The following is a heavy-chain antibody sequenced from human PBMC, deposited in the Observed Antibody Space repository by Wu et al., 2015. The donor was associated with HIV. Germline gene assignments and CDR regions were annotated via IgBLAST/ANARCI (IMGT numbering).Heavy chain of an antibody. CDR2: IIPLFRTT. Sequence: QVQLVQSGAEVKKPGSSVKVSCTASGGTFSSFAISWVRQAPGQGLEWMGRIIPLFRTTNYAQEFQGRVTITADESTSTAFMVLSSLRSEDTAVYYCARGPYSYGSGSYYLDYWGQGTLVTVSS. CDR1: GGTFSSFA. CDR3: ARGPYSYGSGSYYLDY. D-gene: IGHD3-10*01. J-gene: IGHJ4*02. V-gene: IGHV1-69*18.